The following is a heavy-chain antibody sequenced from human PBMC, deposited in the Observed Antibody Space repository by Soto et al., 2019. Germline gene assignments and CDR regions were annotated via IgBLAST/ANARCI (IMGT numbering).Heavy chain of an antibody. Sequence: EVQLLESGGGLVQPGGSLRLSCAASGFTFNTYAMNWVRQAPGKGLEWVSGISGSGSSTYYADSVKGRFTISRDNSKNTLFLQMNSLGAEDTAIYYCAKEHMAAGIYYFDYWGQGTLVTVSS. J-gene: IGHJ4*02. CDR3: AKEHMAAGIYYFDY. CDR2: ISGSGSST. CDR1: GFTFNTYA. D-gene: IGHD6-13*01. V-gene: IGHV3-23*01.